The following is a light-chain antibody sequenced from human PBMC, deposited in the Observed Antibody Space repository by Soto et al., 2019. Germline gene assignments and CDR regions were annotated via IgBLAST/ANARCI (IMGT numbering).Light chain of an antibody. J-gene: IGKJ5*01. V-gene: IGKV4-1*01. CDR1: HSVLYSSNNKNY. CDR2: WAS. CDR3: QQRGDWLT. Sequence: DIVMTHSPDSLAVSLGERATINCKSSHSVLYSSNNKNYLAWYQQKPGQPPKLLIYWASTRESGVPDRFSGSGSGTDFTLTISSLEPEDFAVYYCQQRGDWLTFGQGTRLEIK.